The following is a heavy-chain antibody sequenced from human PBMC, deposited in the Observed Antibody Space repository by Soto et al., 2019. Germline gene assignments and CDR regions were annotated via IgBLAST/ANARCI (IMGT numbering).Heavy chain of an antibody. Sequence: SETLSLTCTVSGASISSYYWSWIRQPAGKGLEWIGRIYTSGSTTYNPSLKSRVTMSVDTSKNQFSLKLSSVTAADTAVYYCARDLCSGGSCYDYYYYGMDAWGQGTTVTVSS. CDR2: IYTSGST. D-gene: IGHD2-15*01. CDR1: GASISSYY. CDR3: ARDLCSGGSCYDYYYYGMDA. J-gene: IGHJ6*02. V-gene: IGHV4-4*07.